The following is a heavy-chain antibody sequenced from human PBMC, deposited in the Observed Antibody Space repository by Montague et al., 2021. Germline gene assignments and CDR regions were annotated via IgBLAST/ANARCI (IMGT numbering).Heavy chain of an antibody. CDR1: GDSVSSTTTA. Sequence: CAISGDSVSSTTTAWHWIRQSPSIGLEWLGGTYYRSRWYFDYAPSVKSRITIQPDTATSQFSLQVNSVTPEDTAVYFCARDHGLINAWAYWGQGTLVTVSS. D-gene: IGHD2-8*01. J-gene: IGHJ4*02. CDR2: TYYRSRWYF. CDR3: ARDHGLINAWAY. V-gene: IGHV6-1*01.